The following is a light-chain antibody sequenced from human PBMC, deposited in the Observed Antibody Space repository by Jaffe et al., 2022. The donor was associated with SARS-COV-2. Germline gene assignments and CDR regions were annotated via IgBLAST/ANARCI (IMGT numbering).Light chain of an antibody. V-gene: IGKV3-11*01. Sequence: IVLTQSPATLSLSPGERATLSCRASQSVSSYLAWYQQKPGQAPRLLIYDASNRATGIPARFSGSGSGTDFTLTISRLEPDDFAIYYCQQRANWLYTFGQGTKVDIK. CDR1: QSVSSY. CDR3: QQRANWLYT. CDR2: DAS. J-gene: IGKJ2*01.